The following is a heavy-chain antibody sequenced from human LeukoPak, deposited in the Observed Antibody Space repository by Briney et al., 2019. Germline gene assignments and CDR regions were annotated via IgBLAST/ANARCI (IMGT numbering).Heavy chain of an antibody. Sequence: ASVKVSCKASGYTFTSYDINWVRQATGQGREWMGWMNPNRGNTGYAQKFQGRVTMNRNTSIRTAYMELSSLRSEETAVYYCARGLGRMDTMDWFDPWGQGTLVTVSS. D-gene: IGHD5-24*01. CDR3: ARGLGRMDTMDWFDP. CDR1: GYTFTSYD. V-gene: IGHV1-8*01. J-gene: IGHJ5*02. CDR2: MNPNRGNT.